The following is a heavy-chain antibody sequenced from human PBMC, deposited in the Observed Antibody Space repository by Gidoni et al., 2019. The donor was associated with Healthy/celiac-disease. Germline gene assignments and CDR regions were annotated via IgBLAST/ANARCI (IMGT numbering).Heavy chain of an antibody. CDR3: AREGDGYNHDAFDI. CDR2: IWYDGSNK. V-gene: IGHV3-33*01. J-gene: IGHJ3*02. D-gene: IGHD5-12*01. Sequence: QVQLVESGGGVVQPGRSLRLSCAASGFTFSSYGMHWVRQAPGKGLEWVAVIWYDGSNKYYADSVKGRFTISRDNSKNTLYLQMNSLRAEDTAVYYCAREGDGYNHDAFDIWGQGTMVTVSS. CDR1: GFTFSSYG.